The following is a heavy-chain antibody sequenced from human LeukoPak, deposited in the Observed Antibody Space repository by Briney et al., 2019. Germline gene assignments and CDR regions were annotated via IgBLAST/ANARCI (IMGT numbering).Heavy chain of an antibody. CDR3: ASGQLGRDY. D-gene: IGHD6-6*01. J-gene: IGHJ4*02. CDR2: IKQDGSEK. CDR1: GFTFSNYW. V-gene: IGHV3-7*01. Sequence: GGSLRLSCAASGFTFSNYWMTWVRQAPGKGLEWVANIKQDGSEKYYVDSVKGRFTISRDNAKNSLYLQMNSLRAEDTAVYYCASGQLGRDYWGQETLVTVPS.